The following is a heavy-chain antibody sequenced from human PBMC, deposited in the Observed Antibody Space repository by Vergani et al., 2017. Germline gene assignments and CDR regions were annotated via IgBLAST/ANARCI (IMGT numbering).Heavy chain of an antibody. CDR2: ISSSSSTI. V-gene: IGHV3-48*04. D-gene: IGHD6-19*01. CDR3: ARAGNEQWLVRFDY. CDR1: GFTFSSYS. Sequence: EVQLVESGGGLVQPGGSLRLSCAASGFTFSSYSMNWVRQAPGKGLEWVSYISSSSSTIYYADSVKGRFTISRDNAKNSLYLQMNSLRAEDTAVYYCARAGNEQWLVRFDYWGQGTLVTVSS. J-gene: IGHJ4*02.